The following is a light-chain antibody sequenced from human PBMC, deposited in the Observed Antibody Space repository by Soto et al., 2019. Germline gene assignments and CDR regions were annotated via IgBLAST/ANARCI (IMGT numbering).Light chain of an antibody. J-gene: IGLJ3*02. CDR3: SSYTSSSTRV. V-gene: IGLV2-14*01. CDR1: SSDVGGYHY. Sequence: QSALTQPASVSGSPGQSITISCTGTSSDVGGYHYVSWYQQHPGKAPKLMIYEVSNRPSGVSNRFSGSKSGNTASLTISGLKAEDEADYYCSSYTSSSTRVFGGGTKLTVL. CDR2: EVS.